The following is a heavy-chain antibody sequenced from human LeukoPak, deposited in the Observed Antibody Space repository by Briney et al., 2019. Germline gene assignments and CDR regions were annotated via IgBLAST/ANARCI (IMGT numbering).Heavy chain of an antibody. V-gene: IGHV5-10-1*01. J-gene: IGHJ4*02. Sequence: GESLKISCKGSGYSFTSYWISWGRQMPGKGLEWMGRIDPSDSYTNYSPSFQGHVTISADKSISTAYLQWSSLKASDTAMYYCARRCSSSSCPFEYWGQGTLVTVSS. CDR3: ARRCSSSSCPFEY. D-gene: IGHD2-2*01. CDR1: GYSFTSYW. CDR2: IDPSDSYT.